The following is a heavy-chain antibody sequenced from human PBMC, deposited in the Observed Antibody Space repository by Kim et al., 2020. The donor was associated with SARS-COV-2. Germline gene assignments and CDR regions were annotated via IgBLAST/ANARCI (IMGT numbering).Heavy chain of an antibody. CDR2: INHSGST. D-gene: IGHD6-19*01. J-gene: IGHJ6*03. CDR3: ARGTRQWLVRGPYYYYMD. Sequence: SETLSLTCAVYGGSFSGYYWSWIRQPPGKGLEWIGEINHSGSTNYNPSLTSRVTISVDTSKNQFSLTLSSVTAAATAVYYCARGTRQWLVRGPYYYYMD. V-gene: IGHV4-34*01. CDR1: GGSFSGYY.